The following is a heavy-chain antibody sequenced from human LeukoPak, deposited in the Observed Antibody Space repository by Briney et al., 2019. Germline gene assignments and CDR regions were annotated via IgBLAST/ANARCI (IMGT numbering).Heavy chain of an antibody. CDR3: ARDRAPGRYYYYGMDV. V-gene: IGHV4-30-2*01. J-gene: IGHJ6*02. Sequence: SETLSLTCAVSGGSISSGGYSWSWLRQPPGKGLEWIGYIYHSGSTNYNPSLKSRVTISVDTSKNQFSLKLSSVTAADTAVYYCARDRAPGRYYYYGMDVWGQGTTVTVSS. CDR1: GGSISSGGYS. D-gene: IGHD1-26*01. CDR2: IYHSGST.